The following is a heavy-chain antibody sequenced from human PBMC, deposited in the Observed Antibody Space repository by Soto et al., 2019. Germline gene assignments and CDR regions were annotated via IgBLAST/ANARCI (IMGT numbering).Heavy chain of an antibody. V-gene: IGHV4-31*03. CDR2: IYSNGDT. CDR3: ARRGGSSSRYYYYALDV. J-gene: IGHJ6*02. D-gene: IGHD6-6*01. Sequence: TLSLTCSVSGGSMNNGGYYWSWIRQLPGKGLEWIGYIYSNGDTYYNPSLKSRLTISVDTSKNQFSLNLTSVTAADTAVYYCARRGGSSSRYYYYALDVWGQGTTVTVS. CDR1: GGSMNNGGYY.